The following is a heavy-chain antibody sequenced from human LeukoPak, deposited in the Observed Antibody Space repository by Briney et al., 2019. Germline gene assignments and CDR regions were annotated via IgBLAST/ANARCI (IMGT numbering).Heavy chain of an antibody. J-gene: IGHJ4*02. CDR2: INSDGNST. CDR3: ARDWSYDFWSGYYMED. Sequence: GGSLRLSCAASGFTFSNYWMHWVRQAPGKGLVWFSRINSDGNSTSYADSVKGRFTISRDNAKNTLYLQINSLRAEDTAVYYCARDWSYDFWSGYYMEDWGQGTLVTVSS. CDR1: GFTFSNYW. V-gene: IGHV3-74*01. D-gene: IGHD3-3*01.